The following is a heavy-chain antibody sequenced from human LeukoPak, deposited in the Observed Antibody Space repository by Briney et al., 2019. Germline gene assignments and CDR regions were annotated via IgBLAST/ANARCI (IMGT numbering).Heavy chain of an antibody. CDR1: GFTFDDYA. J-gene: IGHJ4*02. CDR3: AKDIDGSGSYIFDY. CDR2: ISWNSGSI. V-gene: IGHV3-9*01. D-gene: IGHD3-10*01. Sequence: GGSLRLSCAASGFTFDDYAMHWVRQAPGKGLEWVSGISWNSGSIGYADSVKGRFTISRDNAKNSLYLQMNSLRAEDTALYYCAKDIDGSGSYIFDYWGQGTLVTVSP.